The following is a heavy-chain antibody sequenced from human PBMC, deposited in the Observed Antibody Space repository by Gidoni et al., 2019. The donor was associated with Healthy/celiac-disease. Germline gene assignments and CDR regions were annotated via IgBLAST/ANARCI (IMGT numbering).Heavy chain of an antibody. CDR3: ASLVVTSNWFDP. CDR1: GGSISSGDYY. D-gene: IGHD2-21*02. V-gene: IGHV4-30-4*01. CDR2: IYYSGST. Sequence: QVQLQESGPGLVKPSQTLSLTCPVSGGSISSGDYYWRWLRQPPGKGLEWLGYIYYSGSTYYNPSLKSRVTISVDTSKNQFSLKLSSVTAADTAVYYCASLVVTSNWFDPWGQGTLVTVSS. J-gene: IGHJ5*02.